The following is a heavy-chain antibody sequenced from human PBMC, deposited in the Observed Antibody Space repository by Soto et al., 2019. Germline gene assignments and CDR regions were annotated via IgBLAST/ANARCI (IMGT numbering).Heavy chain of an antibody. CDR2: ISYDGSNK. V-gene: IGHV3-30-3*01. CDR1: GFTFSSYA. Sequence: QVQLVESGGGVVQPGRSLRLSCAASGFTFSSYAMHWVRQAPGKGLEWVAVISYDGSNKYYADSVKGRFTISRDNSKNMLYLQMNSLRAEDTAVYYCARAKEYYYGSGKFDYWGQGTLVTVSS. D-gene: IGHD3-10*01. J-gene: IGHJ4*02. CDR3: ARAKEYYYGSGKFDY.